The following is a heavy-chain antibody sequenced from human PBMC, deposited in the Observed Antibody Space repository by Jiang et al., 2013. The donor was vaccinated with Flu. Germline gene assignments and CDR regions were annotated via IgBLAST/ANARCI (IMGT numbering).Heavy chain of an antibody. D-gene: IGHD6-13*01. J-gene: IGHJ4*02. CDR2: IYSGGST. CDR3: AGRSWSELGDY. V-gene: IGHV3-66*01. CDR1: GFTVSSNY. Sequence: QLLESGGGLVQPGGSLRLSCAASGFTVSSNYMGWVRQAPGKGLEWVSVIYSGGSTYYADSVKGRFTISRDNSKNTLYLQMNSLRAEDTAVYYCAGRSWSELGDYWGQGTLVTVSS.